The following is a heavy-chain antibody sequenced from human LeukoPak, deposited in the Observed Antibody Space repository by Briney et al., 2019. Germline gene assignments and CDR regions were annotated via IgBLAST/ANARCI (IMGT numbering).Heavy chain of an antibody. CDR3: ARLHRFIAAARMNWFDP. Sequence: SETLSLTCTVSGGSISSSSYYWGWIRQPPGKGLEWIGSIYYSGSTYYNPSLKSRVTISVDTSKNQFSLKLSSVTAADTAVYYCARLHRFIAAARMNWFDPWGQGTLVIVSS. J-gene: IGHJ5*02. D-gene: IGHD6-13*01. CDR1: GGSISSSSYY. CDR2: IYYSGST. V-gene: IGHV4-39*01.